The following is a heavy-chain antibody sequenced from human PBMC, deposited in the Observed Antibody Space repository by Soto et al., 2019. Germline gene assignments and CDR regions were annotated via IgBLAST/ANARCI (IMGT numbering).Heavy chain of an antibody. V-gene: IGHV3-30*18. CDR1: GFTFSSYG. D-gene: IGHD3-3*01. CDR2: ISYDGSNK. J-gene: IGHJ4*02. Sequence: QVQLVESGGGVVQPGRSLRLSCAASGFTFSSYGMHWVRQAPGKGLEWVAVISYDGSNKYYADSVKGRFTISRDNSKNTLYLQMNSLRAEDTAVYYCAKEGSIFGVAPLDYWGQGTLVTVSS. CDR3: AKEGSIFGVAPLDY.